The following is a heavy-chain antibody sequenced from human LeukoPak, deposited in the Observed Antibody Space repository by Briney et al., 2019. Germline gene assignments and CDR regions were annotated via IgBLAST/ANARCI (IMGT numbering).Heavy chain of an antibody. Sequence: SETLSLTCTVSGGSISSSSYYWGWIRQPPGKGLEWIGSIYYSGSTYYNPSLKSRVTISVDTSKNQFSLKLSSVTAADTAVYYCARGAVAGTPFGYWGQGTLVTVSS. J-gene: IGHJ4*02. CDR3: ARGAVAGTPFGY. CDR2: IYYSGST. V-gene: IGHV4-39*07. D-gene: IGHD6-19*01. CDR1: GGSISSSSYY.